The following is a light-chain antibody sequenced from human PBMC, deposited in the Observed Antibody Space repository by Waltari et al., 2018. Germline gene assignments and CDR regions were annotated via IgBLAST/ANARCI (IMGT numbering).Light chain of an antibody. Sequence: EIAMTQSPATLSVSPGERATLSCRASKRVVSNLAWYQQKPGQATRRLISGPSTRSTGIPARFSGSGSGTEFTLTISSLQSEDFAVYYCQQYNNWPWTFGQGTKVEIK. J-gene: IGKJ1*01. CDR3: QQYNNWPWT. CDR1: KRVVSN. V-gene: IGKV3-15*01. CDR2: GPS.